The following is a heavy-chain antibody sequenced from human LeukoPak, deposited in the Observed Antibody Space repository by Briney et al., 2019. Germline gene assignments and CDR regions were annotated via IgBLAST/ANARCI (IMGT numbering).Heavy chain of an antibody. J-gene: IGHJ4*02. Sequence: GGSLRLSCAGSGFTFNNYAMSWVRQAPGKGLEWVSAISSGGGSTYYADSVKGRFTISRDNSKNTLYLQMNSLRVEDTAVYYCAKRGADSGGNSALVHFDFWGQGTLVTVSS. CDR3: AKRGADSGGNSALVHFDF. CDR1: GFTFNNYA. D-gene: IGHD4-23*01. CDR2: ISSGGGST. V-gene: IGHV3-23*01.